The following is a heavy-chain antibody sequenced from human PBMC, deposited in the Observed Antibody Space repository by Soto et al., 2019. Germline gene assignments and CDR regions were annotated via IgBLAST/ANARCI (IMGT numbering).Heavy chain of an antibody. CDR3: ARSMNYVWGSYRYDAFDI. CDR2: INAGNGNT. J-gene: IGHJ3*02. D-gene: IGHD3-16*02. Sequence: ASVKVSCKASGYTFTSYAMHWVRQAPGQRLEWMGWINAGNGNTKYSQKFQGRVTITRDTSASTAYMELSSLRSEDTAVYYCARSMNYVWGSYRYDAFDIWGQGTMVTVSS. CDR1: GYTFTSYA. V-gene: IGHV1-3*01.